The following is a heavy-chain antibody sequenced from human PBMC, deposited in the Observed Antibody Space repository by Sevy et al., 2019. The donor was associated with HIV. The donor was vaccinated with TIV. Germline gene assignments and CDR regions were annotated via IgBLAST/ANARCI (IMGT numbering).Heavy chain of an antibody. V-gene: IGHV3-74*01. Sequence: GGSLGLSCAASGFTFSSYWMHWVRQAPGKGLVWVSRINSDGSSTSYADSVKGRFTISRDNAKNTLYLQMNSLRAEDTAVYYCARDRPPRLGGYYYYGMDVWGQGTTVTVSS. D-gene: IGHD3-16*01. CDR3: ARDRPPRLGGYYYYGMDV. J-gene: IGHJ6*02. CDR1: GFTFSSYW. CDR2: INSDGSST.